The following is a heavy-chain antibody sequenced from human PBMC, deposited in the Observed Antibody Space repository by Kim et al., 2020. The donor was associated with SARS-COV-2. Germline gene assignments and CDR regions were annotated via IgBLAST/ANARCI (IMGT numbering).Heavy chain of an antibody. CDR2: INAGNGNT. Sequence: ASVKVSCKASGYTFTSYAMHWVRQAPGQRLEWMGWINAGNGNTKYSQKFQGRVTITRDTSASTAYMELSSLRSEDTAVYYCAREILLWFGELLDNYAFDIWGQGTMVTVSS. V-gene: IGHV1-3*01. CDR1: GYTFTSYA. J-gene: IGHJ3*02. D-gene: IGHD3-10*01. CDR3: AREILLWFGELLDNYAFDI.